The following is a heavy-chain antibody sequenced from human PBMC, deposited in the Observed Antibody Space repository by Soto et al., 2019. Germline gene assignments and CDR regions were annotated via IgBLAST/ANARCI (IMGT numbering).Heavy chain of an antibody. D-gene: IGHD2-21*02. V-gene: IGHV3-23*01. J-gene: IGHJ6*02. Sequence: GGSLRLSCAATGFTFSVYAMTWVRRAPGKGLGWVSAVTANGGSTYSADSVKGRFTISRDNSKNTLFLQMNSLRAEDPAVYYCASLGVGDWANYYYYYGMDVWGQGTTVTVSS. CDR3: ASLGVGDWANYYYYYGMDV. CDR2: VTANGGST. CDR1: GFTFSVYA.